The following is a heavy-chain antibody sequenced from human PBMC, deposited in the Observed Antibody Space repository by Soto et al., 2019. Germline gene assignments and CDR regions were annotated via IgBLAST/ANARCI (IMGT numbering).Heavy chain of an antibody. V-gene: IGHV3-23*01. CDR2: ITASGDDT. CDR3: AKDGHSVKWYYYMDV. CDR1: GFTFSSHA. D-gene: IGHD2-8*01. Sequence: EVQLLESGGGLVQPGGSLRLSCAASGFTFSSHAMTWVRQVPGKGLEWVSTITASGDDTFYADSVKGRFTISRDNSENTVFLQMSSLRAADTAAYYCAKDGHSVKWYYYMDVWGKGTTVTASS. J-gene: IGHJ6*03.